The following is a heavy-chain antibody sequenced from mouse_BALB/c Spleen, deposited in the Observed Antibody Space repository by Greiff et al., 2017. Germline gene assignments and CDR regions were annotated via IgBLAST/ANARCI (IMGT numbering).Heavy chain of an antibody. Sequence: QVQLQQPGAELVKPGASVKLSCKASGYTFTSYWMHWVKQRPGQGLEWIGEIDPSDSYTNYSQKFKGKATLTVDKSTSTAYMQLSSLTSEDSAVYYCARGRGNYDAMDYWGQGTSVTVSS. CDR1: GYTFTSYW. D-gene: IGHD2-1*01. CDR2: IDPSDSYT. V-gene: IGHV1-69*02. J-gene: IGHJ4*01. CDR3: ARGRGNYDAMDY.